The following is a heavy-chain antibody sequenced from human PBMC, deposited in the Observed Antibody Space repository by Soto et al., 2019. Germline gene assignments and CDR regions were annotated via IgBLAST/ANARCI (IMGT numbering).Heavy chain of an antibody. J-gene: IGHJ3*02. D-gene: IGHD2-2*01. CDR3: ARSMKYCSSTSCPPGAFDI. CDR1: GGSISSGGYS. V-gene: IGHV4-30-2*01. Sequence: QLQLQESGSGLVKPSQTLSLTCAVSGGSISSGGYSWSWIRQPPGKGLEWIGYIYHSGSTYYNPSLKSRVTISVDRSKNQFSLKLSSVTAADTAVYYCARSMKYCSSTSCPPGAFDIWGQGTMVTVSS. CDR2: IYHSGST.